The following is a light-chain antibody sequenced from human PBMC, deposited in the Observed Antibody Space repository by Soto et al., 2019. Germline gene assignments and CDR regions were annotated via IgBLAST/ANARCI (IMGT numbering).Light chain of an antibody. J-gene: IGLJ2*01. CDR2: GNS. V-gene: IGLV1-40*01. CDR3: QSYDSSLSGSV. Sequence: VLTQPPSVSGAPGQRVTISCTGSSSNIGAGYDVHWYQQLPGTAPKLLIYGNSNRPSGVPDRFSGSKSGTSASLAITGLQAEDETDYYCQSYDSSLSGSVFGGGTKLTVL. CDR1: SSNIGAGYD.